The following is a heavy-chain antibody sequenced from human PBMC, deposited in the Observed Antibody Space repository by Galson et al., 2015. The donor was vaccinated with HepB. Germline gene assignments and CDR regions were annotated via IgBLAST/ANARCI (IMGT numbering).Heavy chain of an antibody. CDR1: GGTLSSYT. D-gene: IGHD5-18*01. J-gene: IGHJ4*02. Sequence: SVKVSCKASGGTLSSYTISWVRQAPGQGLEWMGRIIPILGIANYAQKFQGRVTITADKSTSTAYMELSSLRSEDTAVYYCARGGYSYGQYYFYYWGQGTLVTVSS. CDR3: ARGGYSYGQYYFYY. V-gene: IGHV1-69*02. CDR2: IIPILGIA.